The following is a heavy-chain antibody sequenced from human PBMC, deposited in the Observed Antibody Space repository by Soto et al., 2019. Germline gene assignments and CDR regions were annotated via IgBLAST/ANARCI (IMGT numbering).Heavy chain of an antibody. D-gene: IGHD3-3*01. V-gene: IGHV4-34*01. CDR1: GGSFSGYY. CDR2: INHSGST. J-gene: IGHJ4*02. CDR3: ASPRQGNYDFLSGYYALDY. Sequence: KPSETLSLTCAVYGGSFSGYYWSWIRQPPGKGLEWIGEINHSGSTNYNPSLKSRVTISVDTSKNQFSLKLSSVTAADTAVYYCASPRQGNYDFLSGYYALDYWSQGTLVTVSS.